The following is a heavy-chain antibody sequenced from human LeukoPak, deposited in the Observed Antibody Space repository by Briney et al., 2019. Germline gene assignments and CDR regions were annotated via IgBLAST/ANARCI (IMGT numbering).Heavy chain of an antibody. CDR3: ARGGIITSYAFEI. CDR1: GFTFSSYS. J-gene: IGHJ3*02. Sequence: GGSLGLSCAASGFTFSSYSMNWVRQAPGKGLEWVSSISSSSSYIYYADSVKGRFTISRDNAKNSLYLQMDSLRAEDTAVYYCARGGIITSYAFEIWGQGAMVTVSS. D-gene: IGHD1-26*01. V-gene: IGHV3-21*01. CDR2: ISSSSSYI.